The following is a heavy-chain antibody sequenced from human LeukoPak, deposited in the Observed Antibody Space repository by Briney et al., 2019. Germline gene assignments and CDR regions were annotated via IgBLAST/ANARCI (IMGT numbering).Heavy chain of an antibody. CDR1: GFTFSSYA. D-gene: IGHD3-9*01. CDR3: ARDGRYFDPYYFDY. V-gene: IGHV3-30*04. J-gene: IGHJ4*02. CDR2: ISYDGSNK. Sequence: GGSLRLSCAASGFTFSSYAMHWVRRAPGKGLEWVAVISYDGSNKYYADSVKGRFTISRDNSKNTLYLQMNSLRAEDTAVYYCARDGRYFDPYYFDYWGQGTLVTVSS.